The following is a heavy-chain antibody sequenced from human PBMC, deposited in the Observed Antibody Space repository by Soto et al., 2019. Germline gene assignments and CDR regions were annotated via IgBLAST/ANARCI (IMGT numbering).Heavy chain of an antibody. CDR1: GFTFSSYA. J-gene: IGHJ6*02. V-gene: IGHV3-23*01. Sequence: GGSLRLSCAASGFTFSSYAMSWVRQASGKGLEWVSAISGSGGSTYYADSVKGRFTISRDNSKNTLYLQMNSLRAEDTAVYYCAKEGPLAARKYYYYYYGMDVWGQGTTVTVSS. CDR2: ISGSGGST. CDR3: AKEGPLAARKYYYYYYGMDV.